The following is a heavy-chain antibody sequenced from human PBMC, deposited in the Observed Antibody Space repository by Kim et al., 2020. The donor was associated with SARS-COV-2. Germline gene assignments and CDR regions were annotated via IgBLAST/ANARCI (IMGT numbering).Heavy chain of an antibody. J-gene: IGHJ6*03. CDR2: IRMRATGGTA. D-gene: IGHD1-1*01. CDR1: GFTLHDQS. Sequence: GGSLRLSCVASGFTLHDQSMTWVRQAPGKGLEWVGFIRMRATGGTAEYATSVKGSFTLSRDDSKSIVYLQMNSLRVDDTGVYYCTTTRGK. CDR3: TTT. V-gene: IGHV3-49*04.